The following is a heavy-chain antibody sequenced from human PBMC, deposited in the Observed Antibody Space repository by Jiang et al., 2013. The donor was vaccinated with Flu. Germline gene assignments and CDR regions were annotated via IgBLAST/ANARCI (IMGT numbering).Heavy chain of an antibody. CDR2: IKQDGNEK. Sequence: QLLESGGGLVQPGGSLRLSCAASGFTFSSYCMNWVRQAPGKGLEWVANIKQDGNEKYYVDSVKGRFTISRDNAKNSLYLQMNSLRVEDTAVYYCARDSSGWSGGWFDPWGQGTLVTVSS. CDR1: GFTFSSYC. J-gene: IGHJ5*02. CDR3: ARDSSGWSGGWFDP. V-gene: IGHV3-7*01. D-gene: IGHD6-19*01.